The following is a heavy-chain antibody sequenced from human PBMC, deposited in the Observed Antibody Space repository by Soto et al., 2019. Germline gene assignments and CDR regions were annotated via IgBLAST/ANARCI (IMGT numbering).Heavy chain of an antibody. D-gene: IGHD6-19*01. J-gene: IGHJ6*02. CDR3: ARGVDSSEYYSYGMDV. CDR1: GDSVSSNSAA. V-gene: IGHV6-1*01. Sequence: PSQTLSLTCAISGDSVSSNSAAWNWIRQSPSRGLGWLGRTYYRSKWYNDYAVSVKSRITINPDTSKNQFSLQLNSVTPEDTAVYYCARGVDSSEYYSYGMDVWGQGTTVTVSS. CDR2: TYYRSKWYN.